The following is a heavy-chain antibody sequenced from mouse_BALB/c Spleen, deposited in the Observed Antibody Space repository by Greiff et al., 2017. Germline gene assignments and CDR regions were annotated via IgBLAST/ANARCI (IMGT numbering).Heavy chain of an antibody. CDR3: ARHENGNPYYAMDY. J-gene: IGHJ4*01. CDR2: ISSGGSYT. V-gene: IGHV5-9-3*01. Sequence: EVKLMESGGGLVKPGGSLKLSCAASGFTFSSYAMSWVRQTPEKRLEWVATISSGGSYTYYPDSVKGRFTISRDNAKNTLYLQMSSLRSEDTAMYYCARHENGNPYYAMDYWGQGTSVTVSS. D-gene: IGHD2-1*01. CDR1: GFTFSSYA.